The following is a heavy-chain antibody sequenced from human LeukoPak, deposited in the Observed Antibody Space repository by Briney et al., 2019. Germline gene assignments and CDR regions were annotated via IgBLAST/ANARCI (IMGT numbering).Heavy chain of an antibody. CDR1: GFTFSSYS. V-gene: IGHV3-21*01. J-gene: IGHJ4*02. CDR2: ISSSSSYI. CDR3: ARVRGYSYMWDY. Sequence: PGGSLRLSCAASGFTFSSYSMNWVRQAPGKGLEWVSSISSSSSYIYYADSVKGRFTISRDNAKNSLYLQMNSLRAEDTAVYYCARVRGYSYMWDYWGQGTLVTVSS. D-gene: IGHD5-18*01.